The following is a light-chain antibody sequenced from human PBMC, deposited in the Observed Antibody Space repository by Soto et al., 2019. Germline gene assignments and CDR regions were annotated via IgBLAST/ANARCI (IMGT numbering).Light chain of an antibody. J-gene: IGLJ1*01. CDR1: SSNIGAGYD. CDR2: ANR. Sequence: QPVLTQPPSVSGAPGRRVTISCTGSSSNIGAGYDVHWYQQLPGTAPKLLIYANRNRPSGVPDRFSGSTSGTSASLAITGLQVEDEADYYCQSYDSSLSVLYVFGTGTKLTVL. CDR3: QSYDSSLSVLYV. V-gene: IGLV1-40*01.